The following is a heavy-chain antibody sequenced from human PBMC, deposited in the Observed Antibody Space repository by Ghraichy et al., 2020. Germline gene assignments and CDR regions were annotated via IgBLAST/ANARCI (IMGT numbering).Heavy chain of an antibody. CDR1: GGSISSSSYY. V-gene: IGHV4-39*01. J-gene: IGHJ6*03. D-gene: IGHD6-19*01. CDR2: IYYSGST. CDR3: ARRGIAVAQNYYYMDV. Sequence: SETLSLTCTVSGGSISSSSYYWGWIRQPPGKGLEWIGSIYYSGSTYYNPSLKSRVTISVDTSKNQFSLKLSSVTAADTAVYYCARRGIAVAQNYYYMDVWGKGTTVTVSS.